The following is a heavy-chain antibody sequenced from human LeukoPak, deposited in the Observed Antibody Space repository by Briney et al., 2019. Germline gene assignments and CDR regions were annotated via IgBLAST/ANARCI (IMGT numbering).Heavy chain of an antibody. CDR1: GGSISSIDYY. Sequence: PSETLSLTCTVSGGSISSIDYYWGWIRQPPGKGLECIGSIYYSGRTYYNPSLKSRVTISVDTSKNQFSLKLSSVTAADTAVYYCARGRYDFWSGYYSYLDYWGQGTLVTVSS. CDR3: ARGRYDFWSGYYSYLDY. J-gene: IGHJ4*02. V-gene: IGHV4-39*07. CDR2: IYYSGRT. D-gene: IGHD3-3*01.